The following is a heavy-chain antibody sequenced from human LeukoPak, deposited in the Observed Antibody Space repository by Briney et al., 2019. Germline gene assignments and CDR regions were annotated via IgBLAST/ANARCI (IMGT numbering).Heavy chain of an antibody. D-gene: IGHD6-13*01. CDR2: IRSKAYGGTT. CDR3: TRGRIAARAY. Sequence: PGGSLRLSCTASGFTFGDYAMSWVRQAPGKGLEWVGLIRSKAYGGTTEYAASVRGRFTISRDDSKSIAYLQMNSLKTEDTAVYYCTRGRIAARAYWGQGTLVTVSS. CDR1: GFTFGDYA. V-gene: IGHV3-49*04. J-gene: IGHJ4*02.